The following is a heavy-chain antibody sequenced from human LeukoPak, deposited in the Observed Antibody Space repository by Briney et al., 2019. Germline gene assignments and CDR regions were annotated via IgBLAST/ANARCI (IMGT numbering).Heavy chain of an antibody. V-gene: IGHV3-43*01. CDR1: GFAFNEYT. Sequence: PVGAVRLSCVASGFAFNEYTMHWVRQAPGKGLEGVSLITWDGATTYYADSVKGRFTISRDNSKNALYLQMNNLSTEDTALYYCGKDLAGSYLLDYWGPRTLVSGSS. D-gene: IGHD3-10*01. CDR3: GKDLAGSYLLDY. J-gene: IGHJ4*02. CDR2: ITWDGATT.